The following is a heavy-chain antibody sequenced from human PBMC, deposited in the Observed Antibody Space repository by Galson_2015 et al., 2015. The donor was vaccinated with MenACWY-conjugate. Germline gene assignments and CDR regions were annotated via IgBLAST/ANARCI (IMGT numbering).Heavy chain of an antibody. D-gene: IGHD2-2*01. Sequence: SLRLSCAASGFTFRSYGMHWVRQAPGKGLEWVAVIWYDGSKEYYGDSVKDRFTISRDNSENTLSLQMNNLRAEDTAVYYCARGIGQQPAATPDVFDIWGQGTMVAVSP. CDR1: GFTFRSYG. J-gene: IGHJ3*02. CDR2: IWYDGSKE. CDR3: ARGIGQQPAATPDVFDI. V-gene: IGHV3-33*01.